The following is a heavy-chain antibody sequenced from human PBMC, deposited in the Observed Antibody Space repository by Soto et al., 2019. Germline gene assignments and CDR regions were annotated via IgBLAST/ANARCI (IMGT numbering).Heavy chain of an antibody. CDR1: GFSVSGDY. D-gene: IGHD3-3*01. CDR2: IYSGGTT. Sequence: DVQLVETGGGLIQPGGSLRLSCAASGFSVSGDYVNWVRQGPGKGLEWVSVIYSGGTTYYADSVRGRFTISRDNSENTLFLQMNSLRAEDTAVYYCARATEWNALDIWGQGTMVTVSS. CDR3: ARATEWNALDI. J-gene: IGHJ3*02. V-gene: IGHV3-53*02.